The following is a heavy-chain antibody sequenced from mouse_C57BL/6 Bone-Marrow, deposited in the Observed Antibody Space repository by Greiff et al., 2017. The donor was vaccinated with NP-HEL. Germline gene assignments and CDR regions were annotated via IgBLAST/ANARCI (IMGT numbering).Heavy chain of an antibody. V-gene: IGHV3-6*01. CDR3: ARATGVAGGDFDY. CDR1: GYSITSGYY. J-gene: IGHJ2*01. D-gene: IGHD1-1*01. Sequence: EVKLVESGPGLVKPSQSLSLTCSVTGYSITSGYYWNWIRQFPGNKLEWMGYISYDGSNNYNPSLKNRISITRDPSKNQFFRKLNSVTTEDTATYYCARATGVAGGDFDYWGQGTTLTVSS. CDR2: ISYDGSN.